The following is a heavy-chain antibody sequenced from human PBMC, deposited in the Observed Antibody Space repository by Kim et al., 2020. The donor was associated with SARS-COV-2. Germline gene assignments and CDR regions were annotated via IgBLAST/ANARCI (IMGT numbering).Heavy chain of an antibody. Sequence: SETLSLTCAVYGGSFSGYYWSWIRQPPGKGLEWVGEINHSGSTNYNPSLKSRVTISVDTSKNQFSLKLSSVTAAETAAEYCAGGGRLGAELWGQGTLVT. V-gene: IGHV4-34*01. CDR2: INHSGST. J-gene: IGHJ4*02. CDR3: AGGGRLGAEL. D-gene: IGHD1-26*01. CDR1: GGSFSGYY.